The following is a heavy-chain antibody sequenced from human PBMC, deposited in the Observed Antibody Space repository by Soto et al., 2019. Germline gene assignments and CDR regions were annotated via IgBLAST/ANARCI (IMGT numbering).Heavy chain of an antibody. CDR1: GGTFSSYT. Sequence: QVQLVQSGAEVKKPGSSVKVSCKASGGTFSSYTISWVRQAPGQGLEWMGRIIPILGIANYAQKFQGRVTITADKSTSTAYMELSSLRSEDKAVYYCARVSLSGSAPDAFDIWGQGTMVTVSS. D-gene: IGHD3-10*01. V-gene: IGHV1-69*02. J-gene: IGHJ3*02. CDR2: IIPILGIA. CDR3: ARVSLSGSAPDAFDI.